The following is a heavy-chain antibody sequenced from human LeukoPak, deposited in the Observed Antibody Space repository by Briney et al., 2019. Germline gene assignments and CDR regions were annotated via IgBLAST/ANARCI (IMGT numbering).Heavy chain of an antibody. V-gene: IGHV3-23*01. CDR2: ISGSGGST. Sequence: GGSLRLSCAASGFTFRSYAMSWVRQAPGKGLEWGSAISGSGGSTYYADSVKGRFTISRDNSKNTLYLQMNSLRAEDTALYYCAKGYGDYLYWGQGTLVTVSS. D-gene: IGHD5-12*01. J-gene: IGHJ4*02. CDR3: AKGYGDYLY. CDR1: GFTFRSYA.